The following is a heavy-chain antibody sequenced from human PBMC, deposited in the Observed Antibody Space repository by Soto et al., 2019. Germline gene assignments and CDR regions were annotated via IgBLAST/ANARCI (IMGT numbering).Heavy chain of an antibody. Sequence: QVQLVQSGAEVKKPGASVKVSCKASGYTFASYGISWVRQAPGQGLEWMGWISAYNGNTNYAQKLQGRVTMTTDTATPPAYMELRSLRSDDTAVYYCGRSVGLSYGMDVWGQGTTVTVSS. CDR3: GRSVGLSYGMDV. CDR2: ISAYNGNT. D-gene: IGHD1-26*01. CDR1: GYTFASYG. V-gene: IGHV1-18*01. J-gene: IGHJ6*02.